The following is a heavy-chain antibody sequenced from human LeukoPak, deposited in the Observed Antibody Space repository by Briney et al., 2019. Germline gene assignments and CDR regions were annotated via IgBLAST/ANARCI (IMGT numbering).Heavy chain of an antibody. CDR2: IYSSGST. V-gene: IGHV4-4*07. Sequence: SETLSLTCTVSGGSISSYYWSWIRQPPGKGLEWIGRIYSSGSTNYNPSLKSRVSMPVDTSKNQFSLKLTSVTAADTAVYYFARGGKATVVTMWGQGILVTVSS. J-gene: IGHJ4*02. CDR1: GGSISSYY. CDR3: ARGGKATVVTM. D-gene: IGHD4-23*01.